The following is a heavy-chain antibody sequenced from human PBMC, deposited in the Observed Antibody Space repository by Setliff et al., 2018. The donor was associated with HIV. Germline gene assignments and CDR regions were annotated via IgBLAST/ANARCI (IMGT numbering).Heavy chain of an antibody. D-gene: IGHD2-21*02. CDR1: GFSFSSNW. J-gene: IGHJ5*02. CDR3: VRVVTFFSTGPHFDP. Sequence: GGSLRLSCAGSGFSFSSNWIHWVRQTAGKGLLWVSRISPDGSSTMYADSVKGRFTISRDNAKNTVYLQMNSLRAEDTGVYYCVRVVTFFSTGPHFDPWGQGTRVTVSS. V-gene: IGHV3-74*03. CDR2: ISPDGSST.